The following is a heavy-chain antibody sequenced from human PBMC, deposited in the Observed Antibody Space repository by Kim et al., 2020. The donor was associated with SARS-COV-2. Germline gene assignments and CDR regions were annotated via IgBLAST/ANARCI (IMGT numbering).Heavy chain of an antibody. D-gene: IGHD5-18*01. CDR3: AKEVDTAMGVDYYYYYGMDV. V-gene: IGHV3-9*01. J-gene: IGHJ6*02. Sequence: RFTISRDNAKNSLYLQMNSLRAEDTALYYCAKEVDTAMGVDYYYYYGMDVWGQGTTVTVSS.